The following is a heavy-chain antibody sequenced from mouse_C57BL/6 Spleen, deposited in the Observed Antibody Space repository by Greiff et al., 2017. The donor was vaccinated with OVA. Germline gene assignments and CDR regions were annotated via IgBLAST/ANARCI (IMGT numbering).Heavy chain of an antibody. CDR1: GFTFSSYG. D-gene: IGHD1-1*01. Sequence: EVKVMESGGDLVKPGGSLKLSCAASGFTFSSYGMSWVRQTPDKRLEWVATISSGGSYTYYPDSVKGRFTISRDNAKNTLYLQMSSLKSEDTAMYYCARHYYGSSYYFDYWGQGTTLTVSS. V-gene: IGHV5-6*01. J-gene: IGHJ2*01. CDR3: ARHYYGSSYYFDY. CDR2: ISSGGSYT.